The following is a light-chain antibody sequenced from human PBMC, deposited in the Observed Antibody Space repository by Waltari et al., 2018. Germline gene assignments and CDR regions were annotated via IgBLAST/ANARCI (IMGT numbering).Light chain of an antibody. CDR1: SSDIGGYNY. V-gene: IGLV2-14*01. CDR3: SSYASSSTYV. J-gene: IGLJ1*01. Sequence: QSALTQPASASGSPGQSITISCTGTSSDIGGYNYVLWYQQYPGKAPKLMIYDVTNRPSGISNRFSGSKSGNTASLTISGLQGEDEADYYCSSYASSSTYVFGTGTKVTVL. CDR2: DVT.